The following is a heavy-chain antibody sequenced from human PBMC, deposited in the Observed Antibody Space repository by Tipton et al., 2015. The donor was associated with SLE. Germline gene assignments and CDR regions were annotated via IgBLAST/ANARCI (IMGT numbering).Heavy chain of an antibody. CDR2: ISGGGGSS. D-gene: IGHD6-13*01. CDR3: AKGSGYSRSHGDYYMDV. CDR1: GFTFSSYA. Sequence: GSLRLSCAAPGFTFSSYAMNWVRQAPGKGLEWVSVISGGGGSSSYADSVKGRFTISRDNSRNTLYLQMNSLRAEDTAVYYCAKGSGYSRSHGDYYMDVWGKGTTVTVSS. V-gene: IGHV3-23*01. J-gene: IGHJ6*03.